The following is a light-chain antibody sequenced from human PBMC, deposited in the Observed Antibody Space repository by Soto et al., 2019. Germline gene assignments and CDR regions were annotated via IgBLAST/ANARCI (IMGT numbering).Light chain of an antibody. J-gene: IGKJ1*01. CDR1: QSISNW. CDR3: QHYNSYSEA. Sequence: DIQMTQFPSTLSASVGERVTVTCRASQSISNWLAWYQQKPGTAPKVLIYQASTLKSGVPSRFSGSGSGTEFTLTISSLQPDDFATYYCQHYNSYSEAFGQGTKVDI. CDR2: QAS. V-gene: IGKV1-5*03.